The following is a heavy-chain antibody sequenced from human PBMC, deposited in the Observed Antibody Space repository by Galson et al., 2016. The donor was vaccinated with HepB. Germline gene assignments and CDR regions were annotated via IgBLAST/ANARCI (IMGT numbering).Heavy chain of an antibody. D-gene: IGHD6-19*01. J-gene: IGHJ4*02. CDR2: IDGPTPNT. CDR3: TTWLSHHFDY. V-gene: IGHV3-23*01. Sequence: SLRLSCAASGFTFRNYALSWVRRAPGKGLEWVSHIDGPTPNTHYADSVRGRFSLYRDNSRDTLYLQMDSLTAEDSATYYCTTWLSHHFDYWGQGTRVTVSS. CDR1: GFTFRNYA.